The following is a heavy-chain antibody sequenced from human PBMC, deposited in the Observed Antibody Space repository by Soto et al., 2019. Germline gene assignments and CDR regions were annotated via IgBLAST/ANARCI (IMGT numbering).Heavy chain of an antibody. CDR3: AKDLLLTTITTVGD. CDR2: ISYDGNNK. V-gene: IGHV3-30*18. J-gene: IGHJ4*02. Sequence: LRLSCAASGFIFSTYGMHWVRQAPGKGLEWLSVISYDGNNKYYADSVKGRFTISRDNSKNTLWLQMDSLRTEDTAVYYCAKDLLLTTITTVGDWGQGTLVTVSS. D-gene: IGHD4-17*01. CDR1: GFIFSTYG.